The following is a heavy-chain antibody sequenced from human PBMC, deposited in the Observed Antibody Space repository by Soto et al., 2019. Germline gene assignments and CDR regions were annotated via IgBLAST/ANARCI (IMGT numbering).Heavy chain of an antibody. Sequence: ASVKVSCKASGYTLTGYYMHWVRQAPGQELEWMGWINPNSGGTNYAQKFQGWVTMPRDTSISTAYMELSRLRSDDTAVYYCARAPSYDFWSGYYSPGDAFDIWGQGTMVTVSS. CDR2: INPNSGGT. CDR3: ARAPSYDFWSGYYSPGDAFDI. J-gene: IGHJ3*02. D-gene: IGHD3-3*01. V-gene: IGHV1-2*04. CDR1: GYTLTGYY.